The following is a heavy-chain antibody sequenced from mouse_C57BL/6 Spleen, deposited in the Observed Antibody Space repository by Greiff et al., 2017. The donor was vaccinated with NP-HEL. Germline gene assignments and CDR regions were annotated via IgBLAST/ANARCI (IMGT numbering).Heavy chain of an antibody. CDR3: ARDGLLRDYYAMDY. CDR1: GYTFTSYW. V-gene: IGHV1-55*01. D-gene: IGHD1-1*01. Sequence: QVQLQQSGAELVKPGASVKMSCKASGYTFTSYWITWVKQRPGQGLEWIGDIYPGSGSTNYNEKFKSKATLTVDTSSSTAYMQLSSLTSEDSAVYYSARDGLLRDYYAMDYWGQGTSVTVSS. J-gene: IGHJ4*01. CDR2: IYPGSGST.